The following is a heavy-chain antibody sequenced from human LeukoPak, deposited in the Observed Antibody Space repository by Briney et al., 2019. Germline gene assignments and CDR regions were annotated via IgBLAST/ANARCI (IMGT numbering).Heavy chain of an antibody. J-gene: IGHJ4*02. CDR1: GFTFSSYA. CDR2: IYSGGST. CDR3: ARSGSSVLFDY. V-gene: IGHV3-53*01. Sequence: PGGSLRLSCAASGFTFSSYAMGWVRQAPGKGLEWVSVIYSGGSTYYADSVKGRFTISRDNSKNTLYLQMNSLRAEDTAVYYCARSGSSVLFDYWGQGTLVTVSS. D-gene: IGHD1-26*01.